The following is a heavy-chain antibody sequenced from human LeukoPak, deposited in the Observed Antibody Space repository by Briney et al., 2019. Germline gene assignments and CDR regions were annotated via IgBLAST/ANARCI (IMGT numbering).Heavy chain of an antibody. CDR3: AKVAVAGFAPPDY. D-gene: IGHD6-19*01. Sequence: GGSLRLSCAASGFTFSSYAMSWVRQAPGKGLERVSVISGSGGTTYYADSVKGRFTISRDNSNNTLYLQMNSLRAEDTAVYYCAKVAVAGFAPPDYWGQGTLVTVSS. V-gene: IGHV3-23*01. CDR2: ISGSGGTT. CDR1: GFTFSSYA. J-gene: IGHJ4*02.